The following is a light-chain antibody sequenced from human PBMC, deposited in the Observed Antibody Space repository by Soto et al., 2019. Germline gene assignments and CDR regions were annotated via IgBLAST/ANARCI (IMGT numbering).Light chain of an antibody. CDR3: QHSYNVPRT. J-gene: IGKJ1*01. Sequence: EIVLTQSPGTLSLSPGERATLSCRASQSVSSSYLAWYQQKPGQAPRLLIYGASSRATGIPDRFSGSGSGTDFTLTISRLEPEDFATYYCQHSYNVPRTFGQGTRLDIK. CDR1: QSVSSSY. V-gene: IGKV3-20*01. CDR2: GAS.